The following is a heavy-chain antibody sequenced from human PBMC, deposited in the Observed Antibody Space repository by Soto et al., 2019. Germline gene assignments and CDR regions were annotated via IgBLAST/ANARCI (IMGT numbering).Heavy chain of an antibody. Sequence: SETLSLTCAVYGGSFSGYYWSWIRQPPGKGLEWIGESNHSGSTNHNPSLKSRVTISVDTSKNQFSLKLSSVTAADTSVDHCAIGPWSSMLSPFDYWCQDALVTVSS. V-gene: IGHV4-34*01. J-gene: IGHJ4*02. CDR3: AIGPWSSMLSPFDY. D-gene: IGHD3-10*02. CDR2: SNHSGST. CDR1: GGSFSGYY.